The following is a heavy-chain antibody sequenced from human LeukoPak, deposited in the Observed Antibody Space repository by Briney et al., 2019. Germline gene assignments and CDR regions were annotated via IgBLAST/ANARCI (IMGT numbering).Heavy chain of an antibody. CDR3: AGRNDQTYYYYGMDV. CDR1: GGTFSSYA. D-gene: IGHD2-2*01. V-gene: IGHV1-69*13. J-gene: IGHJ6*04. Sequence: ASVKVSCKASGGTFSSYAISWVRQAPGQGLEWMGGIIPIFGTANYAQEFQGRVTITADESTSTAYMELSSLRSEDTAVYYCAGRNDQTYYYYGMDVWGKGTTVTVSS. CDR2: IIPIFGTA.